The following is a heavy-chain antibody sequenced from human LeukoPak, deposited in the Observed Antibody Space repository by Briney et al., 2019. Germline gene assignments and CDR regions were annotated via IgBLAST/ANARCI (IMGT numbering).Heavy chain of an antibody. Sequence: ASVKVSCKVSGYRLNQISVHWVRQAPGKGLEWMGGFESEDGEPVYAQKFQGRITMTEDTSTDTAYMELSSLRSEDTAVYYCTSGKEVTLDGFDIWGQGTMVTVSS. D-gene: IGHD4-23*01. V-gene: IGHV1-24*01. CDR2: FESEDGEP. CDR3: TSGKEVTLDGFDI. CDR1: GYRLNQIS. J-gene: IGHJ3*02.